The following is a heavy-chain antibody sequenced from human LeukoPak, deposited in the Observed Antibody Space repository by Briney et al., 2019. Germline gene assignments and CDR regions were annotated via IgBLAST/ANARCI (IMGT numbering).Heavy chain of an antibody. V-gene: IGHV1-3*01. CDR2: INAGNGNT. CDR3: ARGYDFWSGRKRQFDP. J-gene: IGHJ5*02. D-gene: IGHD3-3*01. Sequence: ASVKVSCKASGYTFTSYGISWVRQAPGQGLEWMGWINAGNGNTKYSQKFQGRVTITRDTSASTAYMELSSLRSEDTAVYYCARGYDFWSGRKRQFDPWGQGTLVTVSS. CDR1: GYTFTSYG.